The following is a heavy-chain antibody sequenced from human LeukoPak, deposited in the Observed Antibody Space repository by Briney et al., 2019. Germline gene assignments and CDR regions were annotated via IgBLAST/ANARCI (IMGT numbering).Heavy chain of an antibody. CDR3: ARDLRRDYGDYYWFDP. CDR1: GGTFSSYA. J-gene: IGHJ5*02. V-gene: IGHV1-69*13. Sequence: ASVKVSCKASGGTFSSYAISWVRQAPGQGLEWMGGIIPIFGTANYAQKFQGRVTITANESTSTAYMELSSLRSEDTAVYYCARDLRRDYGDYYWFDPWGQGTLVTVSS. D-gene: IGHD4-17*01. CDR2: IIPIFGTA.